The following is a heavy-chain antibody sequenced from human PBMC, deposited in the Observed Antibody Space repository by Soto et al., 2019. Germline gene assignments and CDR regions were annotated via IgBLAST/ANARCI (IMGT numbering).Heavy chain of an antibody. Sequence: SGPTLVNPTQTRTLTCNFSGFSLSTYVGVVGWILHPPGKSLECLALIYWDDDTRFSPSLNSRLAITKDTSKSQVVLTMTHMDPVDTATYYCEHRTGFSMPFADWAQGSIVTFSS. J-gene: IGHJ4*02. V-gene: IGHV2-5*02. CDR1: GFSLSTYVGV. D-gene: IGHD2-2*01. CDR3: EHRTGFSMPFAD. CDR2: IYWDDDT.